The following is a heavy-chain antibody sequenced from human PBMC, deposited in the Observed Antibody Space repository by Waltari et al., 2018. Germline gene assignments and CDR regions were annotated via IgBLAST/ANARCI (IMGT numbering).Heavy chain of an antibody. J-gene: IGHJ3*02. CDR1: GYTFTGYY. V-gene: IGHV1-2*06. D-gene: IGHD1-20*01. CDR2: INPNSGGT. Sequence: QVQLVQSGAEVKKPGASVKVSCTASGYTFTGYYMHWVRQAPGQGLEWMGRINPNSGGTNYAQKFQGRVTMTRDTSISTAYMELSRLRSDDTAVYYCARDRGGITGRSAFDIWGQGTMVTVSS. CDR3: ARDRGGITGRSAFDI.